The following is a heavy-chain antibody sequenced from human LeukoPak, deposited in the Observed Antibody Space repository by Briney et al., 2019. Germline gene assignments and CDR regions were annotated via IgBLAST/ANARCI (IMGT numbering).Heavy chain of an antibody. CDR3: ARGFFPVVLRFLEWLTPTLYFDY. CDR2: IKQDGSEK. CDR1: GFTFSSYW. D-gene: IGHD3-3*01. V-gene: IGHV3-7*01. J-gene: IGHJ4*02. Sequence: GGSLRLSCAASGFTFSSYWMSWVRQAPGKGLEWVANIKQDGSEKYYVDSVKGRFTISRDNAKNSLYLQMNSLRAEDTAVYYCARGFFPVVLRFLEWLTPTLYFDYWGQGTLVTVSS.